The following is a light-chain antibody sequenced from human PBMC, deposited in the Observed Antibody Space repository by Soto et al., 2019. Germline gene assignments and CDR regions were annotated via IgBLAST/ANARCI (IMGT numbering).Light chain of an antibody. CDR2: GAS. CDR1: HSFSSS. J-gene: IGKJ4*01. V-gene: IGKV3-15*01. CDR3: QQYNNWPLT. Sequence: EVVMTQSPATLSVSPGERATLSCRASHSFSSSLAWYQQKPGQAPRLLISGASTRAAGIPARFSGTGSETDFPLTISGLQSEDSAVYFCQQYNNWPLTFGGGTKVDI.